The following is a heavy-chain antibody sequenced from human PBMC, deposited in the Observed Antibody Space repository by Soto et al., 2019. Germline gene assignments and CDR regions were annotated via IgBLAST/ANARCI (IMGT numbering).Heavy chain of an antibody. D-gene: IGHD3-3*02. CDR1: GFTFSSYW. Sequence: PGGSLRLSCAASGFTFSSYWMTWVRQAPGKGLEWVANIKQDGSEKYYVDSVKGRFTISRDNAKNSLYLQMNSLRAEDSAVYYFATDHSFLDWGFKDNYHYHCMDVWAQETTVT. J-gene: IGHJ6*02. CDR2: IKQDGSEK. CDR3: ATDHSFLDWGFKDNYHYHCMDV. V-gene: IGHV3-7*01.